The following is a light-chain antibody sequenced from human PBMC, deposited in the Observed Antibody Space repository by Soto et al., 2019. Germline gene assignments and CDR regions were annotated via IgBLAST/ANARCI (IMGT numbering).Light chain of an antibody. V-gene: IGKV3-15*01. J-gene: IGKJ2*01. CDR1: EGLFGF. Sequence: EIVLTQSPATLSVSPGDRVTLSCRASEGLFGFLAWYQQKPGQSPRLLIYGGSTRATGIPARFSGSGSATDFTLTISSLQSEDFAVYFCQSYNDWPFASGLGTKLEI. CDR2: GGS. CDR3: QSYNDWPFA.